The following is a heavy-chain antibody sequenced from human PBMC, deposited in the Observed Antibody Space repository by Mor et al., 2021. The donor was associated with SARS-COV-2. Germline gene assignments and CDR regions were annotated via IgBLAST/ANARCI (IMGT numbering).Heavy chain of an antibody. D-gene: IGHD2-15*01. J-gene: IGHJ4*02. Sequence: GSTNYNPSLKSRVTISVDTSKNQFSLKLSSVTAADTAVYYCARGGDPYCSGGSCYSDWGQGTLVTVSS. CDR3: ARGGDPYCSGGSCYSD. CDR2: GST. V-gene: IGHV4-34*01.